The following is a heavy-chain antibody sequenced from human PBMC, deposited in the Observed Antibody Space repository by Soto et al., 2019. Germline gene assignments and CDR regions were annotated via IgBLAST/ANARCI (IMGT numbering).Heavy chain of an antibody. V-gene: IGHV3-30*03. CDR2: ISYDGSNK. D-gene: IGHD1-26*01. CDR1: GFTFSSYG. CDR3: ATQIGGSYFDY. J-gene: IGHJ4*02. Sequence: QVQLVESGGGVVQPGRSLRLSCAASGFTFSSYGMHWVRQAPGKGLEWVAVISYDGSNKYYADSVKGRFTISRDNSKNPLYLQMNSLRAEDTAVYYCATQIGGSYFDYWGQGTLVTVSS.